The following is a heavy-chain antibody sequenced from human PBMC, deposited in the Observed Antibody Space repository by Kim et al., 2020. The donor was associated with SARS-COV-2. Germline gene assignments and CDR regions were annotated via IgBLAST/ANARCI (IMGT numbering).Heavy chain of an antibody. V-gene: IGHV4-39*01. J-gene: IGHJ2*01. Sequence: YYNPSLKGRVTISVDTSKKQFSLRLSSVAAADAGVYYCARQLRNWYFDLWGRGTLVTVSS. CDR3: ARQLRNWYFDL.